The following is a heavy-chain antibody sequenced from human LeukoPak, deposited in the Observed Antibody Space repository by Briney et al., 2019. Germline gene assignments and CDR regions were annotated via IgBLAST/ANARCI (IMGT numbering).Heavy chain of an antibody. CDR1: GYTFTSYY. Sequence: ASVKVSCKASGYTFTSYYMHWVRQAPGQGLEWMGLINPTGGSTIYAQKFQGRVTMTEDTSTDTAYMELSSLRSEDTAVYYCATGATGFDYWGQGTLVTVSS. CDR3: ATGATGFDY. V-gene: IGHV1-46*01. CDR2: INPTGGST. J-gene: IGHJ4*02.